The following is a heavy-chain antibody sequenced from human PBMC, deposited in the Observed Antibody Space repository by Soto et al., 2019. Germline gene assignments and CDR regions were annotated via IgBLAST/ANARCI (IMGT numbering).Heavy chain of an antibody. CDR1: GFTFSSYS. CDR2: ISSSSSYI. Sequence: PGGSLRLSCAASGFTFSSYSMNWVRQAPGKGLEWVSSISSSSSYIYYADSVKGRFTISRDNAKNSLYLQMNSLRAEDTAVYYCATVGYCSSTSCQTRYYYYGMDVWGQGTTVTVSS. V-gene: IGHV3-21*04. D-gene: IGHD2-2*03. CDR3: ATVGYCSSTSCQTRYYYYGMDV. J-gene: IGHJ6*02.